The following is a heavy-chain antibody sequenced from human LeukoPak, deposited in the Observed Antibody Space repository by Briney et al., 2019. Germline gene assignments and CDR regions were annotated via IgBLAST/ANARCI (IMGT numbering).Heavy chain of an antibody. D-gene: IGHD6-13*01. V-gene: IGHV3-33*01. J-gene: IGHJ4*02. CDR2: IWYDGSNK. Sequence: PGRSLRLSCAASGFTFSSYGMHWVRHAPGKGLEWVAVIWYDGSNKYYSDSVKGRFTLSRDNSKNTLYLQMNSLRAEDTAVYYCAREGIAAAGPYFDYWGQGTLVTVSS. CDR3: AREGIAAAGPYFDY. CDR1: GFTFSSYG.